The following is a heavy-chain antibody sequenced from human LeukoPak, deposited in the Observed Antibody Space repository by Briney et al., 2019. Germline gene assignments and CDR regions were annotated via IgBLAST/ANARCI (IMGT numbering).Heavy chain of an antibody. J-gene: IGHJ4*02. D-gene: IGHD1-1*01. CDR1: GYTFNGYY. CDR3: ARDSESYNWNEDYFDY. CDR2: INPKSGGQ. Sequence: ASVKVSCKASGYTFNGYYMHWVRQAPGQGLEWMEWINPKSGGQKYAQKFQGRVTMTRDTSISTAYMDLSRLKSDDTAVYYCARDSESYNWNEDYFDYWGQGTLVTVSS. V-gene: IGHV1-2*02.